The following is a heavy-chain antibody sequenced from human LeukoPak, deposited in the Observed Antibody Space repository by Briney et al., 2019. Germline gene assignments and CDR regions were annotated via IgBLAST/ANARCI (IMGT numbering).Heavy chain of an antibody. J-gene: IGHJ4*02. D-gene: IGHD2-15*01. CDR2: IKSSADGGAT. V-gene: IGHV3-15*01. CDR3: SLRYCSGSSCPGY. Sequence: GGSLRLSCAASGFTFSNAWLSWVRQAPGKGLEWVGRIKSSADGGATDYAAPVKGRFTVSRDDSKDTLYLQMNSLKTEDTAVYYCSLRYCSGSSCPGYWGQGTLVTVSS. CDR1: GFTFSNAW.